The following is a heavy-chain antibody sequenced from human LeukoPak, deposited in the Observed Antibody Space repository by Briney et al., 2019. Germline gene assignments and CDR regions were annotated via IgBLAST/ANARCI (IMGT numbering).Heavy chain of an antibody. Sequence: GGSLRLSCAASGFTFDDYAMHWVRQAPGKGLEWVSVIYSGGSTYYADSVKGRFTISRDNSKNTLYLQMNSLRAEDTAVYYCARDPSSWYGPYWYFDLWGRGTLVTVSS. CDR2: IYSGGST. J-gene: IGHJ2*01. D-gene: IGHD6-13*01. CDR1: GFTFDDYA. CDR3: ARDPSSWYGPYWYFDL. V-gene: IGHV3-53*01.